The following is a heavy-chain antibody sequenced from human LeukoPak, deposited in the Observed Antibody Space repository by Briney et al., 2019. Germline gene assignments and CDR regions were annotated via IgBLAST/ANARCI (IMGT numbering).Heavy chain of an antibody. V-gene: IGHV1-24*01. D-gene: IGHD3-9*01. CDR2: FDPEDGET. J-gene: IGHJ4*02. CDR3: ATGDILTGYYV. CDR1: GYTFTSYY. Sequence: ASVKVSCKASGYTFTSYYMHWVRQAPGKGLEWMGGFDPEDGETIYAQKFQGRVTMTEDTSTDTAYMELSSLRSEDTAVYYCATGDILTGYYVWGQGTLVTVSS.